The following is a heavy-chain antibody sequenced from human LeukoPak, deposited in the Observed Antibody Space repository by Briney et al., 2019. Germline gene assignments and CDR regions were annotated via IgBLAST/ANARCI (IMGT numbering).Heavy chain of an antibody. CDR1: GFTLSYFE. J-gene: IGHJ5*02. V-gene: IGHV3-48*03. Sequence: GGSLRLSCAASGFTLSYFEMSWVRQAPGKGLEWILYFNPSGANTFSADSVKGRFTISRDNAKNSVYLQLNSLTVEDTGFYYCVRDYSQPGDGFDRWGEGTRVTVSS. D-gene: IGHD2-21*01. CDR3: VRDYSQPGDGFDR. CDR2: FNPSGANT.